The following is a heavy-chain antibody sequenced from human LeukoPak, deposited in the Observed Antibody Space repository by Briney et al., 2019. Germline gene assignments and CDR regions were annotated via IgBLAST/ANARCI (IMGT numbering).Heavy chain of an antibody. Sequence: PGGSLRLSCAASGFTFSSYGMHWVRQAPGKGLEWVAFIRYDGSNKYYADSVKGRFTISRDNSKNTLYLQMNSLRAEDTAVYYCAKGLSIAVAVRGLGAFDIWGQGTMVTVSS. J-gene: IGHJ3*02. CDR1: GFTFSSYG. CDR2: IRYDGSNK. V-gene: IGHV3-30*02. D-gene: IGHD6-19*01. CDR3: AKGLSIAVAVRGLGAFDI.